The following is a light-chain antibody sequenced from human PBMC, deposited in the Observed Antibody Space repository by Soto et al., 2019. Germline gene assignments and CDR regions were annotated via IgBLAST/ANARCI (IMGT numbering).Light chain of an antibody. CDR2: LNSDGSH. CDR1: SGHSSYA. V-gene: IGLV4-69*01. J-gene: IGLJ2*01. CDR3: QTWVTGIQV. Sequence: QLALTQSPSASASLGASVKLTCTLSSGHSSYAIAWHQQRQEKGPGYLMKLNSDGSHSKGDGIPDRFSGSSSGAERYLTISRLQAEDEADYYCQTWVTGIQVFGGGTKVTVL.